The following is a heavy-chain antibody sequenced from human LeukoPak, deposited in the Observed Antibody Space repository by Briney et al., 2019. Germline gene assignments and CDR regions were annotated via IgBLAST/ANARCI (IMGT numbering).Heavy chain of an antibody. J-gene: IGHJ4*02. CDR1: GFTFDDHA. CDR2: ISWDGGTT. CDR3: TKGLRFAAALTPLDY. Sequence: PGGSLRLSCAASGFTFDDHAMHWVRQAPGKGLEWISLISWDGGTTYYAASVKGRFTISRDNSKNSVYLQINSLRPEDTAIYYCTKGLRFAAALTPLDYWGQGTLVTVSS. V-gene: IGHV3-43D*03. D-gene: IGHD6-13*01.